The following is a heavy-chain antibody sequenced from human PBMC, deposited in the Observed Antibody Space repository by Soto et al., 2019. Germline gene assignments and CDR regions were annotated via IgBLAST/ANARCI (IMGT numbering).Heavy chain of an antibody. J-gene: IGHJ4*02. CDR2: IYYSGST. Sequence: QVQLQESGPGLVKPSQTLSLTCTVSGGSISSGDYYWSWIRQPPGKGLEWIGYIYYSGSTYYNPSLKSRXXIXVAXSKNQFSLKLSSVTAADTAVYYCARARDTAMELDYWGQGTLVTVSS. CDR3: ARARDTAMELDY. V-gene: IGHV4-30-4*01. D-gene: IGHD5-18*01. CDR1: GGSISSGDYY.